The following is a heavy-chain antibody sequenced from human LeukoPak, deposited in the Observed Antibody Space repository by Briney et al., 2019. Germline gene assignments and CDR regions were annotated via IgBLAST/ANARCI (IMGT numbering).Heavy chain of an antibody. J-gene: IGHJ6*03. Sequence: ASVKVSCKASGGTFSSYTISWVRQAPGQGLEWMGRIIPILGIANYAQKFQGRVTMTEDTSTDTAYMELSSLRSEDTAVYYCATSTPLYYYYYMDVWGKGTTVTVSS. V-gene: IGHV1-69*02. CDR1: GGTFSSYT. CDR2: IIPILGIA. CDR3: ATSTPLYYYYYMDV.